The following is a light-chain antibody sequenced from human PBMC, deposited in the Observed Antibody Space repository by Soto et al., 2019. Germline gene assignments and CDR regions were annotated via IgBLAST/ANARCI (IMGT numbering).Light chain of an antibody. V-gene: IGLV1-40*01. CDR1: SSNIGSFYD. CDR3: QSYDNSLSHVV. CDR2: GDN. Sequence: QSVLTQPPSVSGAPGQRVTIPCTGSSSNIGSFYDVHWYQQLPGTVPKLLIYGDNNRPSGVPDRFSGSKSGTSASLAITGLYADVEAGYYCQSYDNSLSHVVCGGGTKVTVL. J-gene: IGLJ2*01.